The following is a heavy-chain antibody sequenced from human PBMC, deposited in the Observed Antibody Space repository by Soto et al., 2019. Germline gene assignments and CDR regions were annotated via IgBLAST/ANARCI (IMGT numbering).Heavy chain of an antibody. V-gene: IGHV4-39*01. Sequence: PSETLSLTCTVSGGSISSSSYYWGWIRQPPGKGLEWIGSIYYSGSTYYNPSLKSRVTISVDTSKNQFSLKLSSVTAADTAVYYCARHNRAIGYYLNWFDPWGQGTLVTVSS. CDR1: GGSISSSSYY. CDR2: IYYSGST. J-gene: IGHJ5*02. D-gene: IGHD3-22*01. CDR3: ARHNRAIGYYLNWFDP.